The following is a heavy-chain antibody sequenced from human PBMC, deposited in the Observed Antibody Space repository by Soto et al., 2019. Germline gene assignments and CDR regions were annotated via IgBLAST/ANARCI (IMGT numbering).Heavy chain of an antibody. V-gene: IGHV4-39*07. Sequence: SETLSLTCTVSGGSIGSFSYYWGWVRQSPGKGLQWIGTVYNSGGTYYNPSLKSRVTISVDTSKNQFSLKLSSVTAADTAVYYCARGGGYSYGYPFRYWGQGTLVTVSS. D-gene: IGHD5-18*01. J-gene: IGHJ4*02. CDR3: ARGGGYSYGYPFRY. CDR2: VYNSGGT. CDR1: GGSIGSFSYY.